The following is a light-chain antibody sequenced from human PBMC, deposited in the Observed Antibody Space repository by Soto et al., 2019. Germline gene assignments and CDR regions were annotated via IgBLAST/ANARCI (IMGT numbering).Light chain of an antibody. V-gene: IGKV1-5*03. J-gene: IGKJ1*01. CDR1: QTISSW. Sequence: DIQMTQSPSTLSGSVGDRVTITCRASQTISSWLAWYQQKPGKAPKLLIYRAYSLTSGVPSRFSGSGSGTEFTLTISSLQPDDFATYYCQHYNSYSEAFGQGTKVDI. CDR2: RAY. CDR3: QHYNSYSEA.